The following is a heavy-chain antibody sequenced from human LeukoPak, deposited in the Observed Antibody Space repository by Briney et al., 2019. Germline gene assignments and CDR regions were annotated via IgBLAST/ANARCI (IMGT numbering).Heavy chain of an antibody. CDR3: ARSIAVAGTRSWFDP. Sequence: SETLSLTCTVSGGSISSYYWSWIRQPAGKGLKWIGRIYTSGSTNYNPSLKSRVTTSVDTSKNQFSLKLSSVTAADTAVYYCARSIAVAGTRSWFDPWGQGTLVTVSS. CDR2: IYTSGST. J-gene: IGHJ5*02. V-gene: IGHV4-4*07. D-gene: IGHD6-19*01. CDR1: GGSISSYY.